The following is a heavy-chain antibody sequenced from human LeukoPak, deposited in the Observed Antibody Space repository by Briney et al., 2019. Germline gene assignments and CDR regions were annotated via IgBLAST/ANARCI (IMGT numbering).Heavy chain of an antibody. CDR2: INHSGST. J-gene: IGHJ4*01. D-gene: IGHD2-15*01. CDR1: GGSFSGYY. CDR3: ARRPLLRYYFDY. V-gene: IGHV4-34*01. Sequence: SETLSLTCAVYGGSFSGYYWSWIRQPPGKGLEWIGGINHSGSTNYNPSLKSRVTISVDTSKNQFSLKLSSVTAADTAVYYCARRPLLRYYFDYWGQGTLVTVSS.